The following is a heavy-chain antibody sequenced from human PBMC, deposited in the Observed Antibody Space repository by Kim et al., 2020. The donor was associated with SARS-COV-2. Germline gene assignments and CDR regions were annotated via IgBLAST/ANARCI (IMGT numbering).Heavy chain of an antibody. CDR2: IIPIFGTA. V-gene: IGHV1-69*13. CDR3: ARDDRSSSWYQNWYFDL. D-gene: IGHD6-13*01. Sequence: SVKVSCKASGGTFSSYAISWVRQAPGQGLEWMGGIIPIFGTANYAQKFQGRVTITADESTSTAYMELSSLRSEDTAVYYCARDDRSSSWYQNWYFDLWGRGTLVTVSS. CDR1: GGTFSSYA. J-gene: IGHJ2*01.